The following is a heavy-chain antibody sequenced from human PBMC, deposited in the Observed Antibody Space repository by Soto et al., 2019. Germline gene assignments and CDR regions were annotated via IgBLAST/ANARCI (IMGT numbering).Heavy chain of an antibody. D-gene: IGHD3-16*01. CDR1: GFTFDDYA. CDR2: ISWNSGSI. J-gene: IGHJ6*03. V-gene: IGHV3-9*01. CDR3: AKDGGNTQYYYYYMDV. Sequence: GGSLRLSCAASGFTFDDYAMHWVRQAPGKGLEWVSGISWNSGSIGYADSVKGRFTISRDNAKNSLYLQMNSLRAEDTALYYCAKDGGNTQYYYYYMDVWGKGTTVTVSS.